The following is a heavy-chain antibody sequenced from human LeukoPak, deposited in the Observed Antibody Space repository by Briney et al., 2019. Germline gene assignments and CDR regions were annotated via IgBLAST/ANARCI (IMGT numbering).Heavy chain of an antibody. CDR2: IYSGGST. CDR1: GFTVSSNY. D-gene: IGHD1-1*01. J-gene: IGHJ5*02. Sequence: GGSLRLSCAASGFTVSSNYMSWVRQAPGKGLEWVSVIYSGGSTYYADSVKGRFTISRDNSKNTLYLQMNSLRAEDTAVYYCARGRLDINWFDPWGQGTLVTVSS. CDR3: ARGRLDINWFDP. V-gene: IGHV3-66*01.